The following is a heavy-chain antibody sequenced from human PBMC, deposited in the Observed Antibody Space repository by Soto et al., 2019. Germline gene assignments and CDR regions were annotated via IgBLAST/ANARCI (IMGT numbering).Heavy chain of an antibody. CDR1: GFTFINYW. V-gene: IGHV3-74*01. CDR2: INNDGSRT. CDR3: GTTFEY. J-gene: IGHJ4*02. D-gene: IGHD1-26*01. Sequence: PGWSLRLSCAPSGFTFINYWIHWVRQVPGEGLVWVSSINNDGSRTWYADSVRGRIAMSRDNARNLVSLQMNSLRAEDTAVYYCGTTFEYWGQGALVTVSS.